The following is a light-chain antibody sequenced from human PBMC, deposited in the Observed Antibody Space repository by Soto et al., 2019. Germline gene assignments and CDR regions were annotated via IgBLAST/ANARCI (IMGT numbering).Light chain of an antibody. V-gene: IGLV1-47*01. CDR3: SAWDDSLSGYV. J-gene: IGLJ1*01. CDR1: SFNIGSNY. CDR2: RND. Sequence: QSVLTQAPSASGTPGQRVTISCSGSSFNIGSNYVYWYQQLPGTAPKLVIFRNDQRPSGIPDRISGSKSGTSASLAISGLRSEDEADYYCSAWDDSLSGYVXGTGTKLTVL.